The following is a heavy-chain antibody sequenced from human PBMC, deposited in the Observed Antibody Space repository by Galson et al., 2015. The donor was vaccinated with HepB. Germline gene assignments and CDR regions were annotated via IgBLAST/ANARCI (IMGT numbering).Heavy chain of an antibody. V-gene: IGHV3-74*01. Sequence: SLRLSCAASGFTFTTYWMHWVRQAPGKGLVWVSSINGDGSNTKYADSVKGRFTISRDNAKSTLYLQMNTLRAEDTAVYYCARTAVTDNRIWYFDLWGRGTLVTVSS. CDR3: ARTAVTDNRIWYFDL. D-gene: IGHD1-14*01. J-gene: IGHJ2*01. CDR2: INGDGSNT. CDR1: GFTFTTYW.